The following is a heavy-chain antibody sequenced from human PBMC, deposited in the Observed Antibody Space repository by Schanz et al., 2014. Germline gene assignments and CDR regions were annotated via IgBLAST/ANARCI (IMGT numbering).Heavy chain of an antibody. Sequence: VHLVESGGGFVQPGGSLRLSCAASGSTFSAYWMHWVRQAPGKGLEWVAIITYDGSNTYHADSVKGRFTISRDNSKNTLYLQMNSLRAEDTAVYYCARDKGGYYPFDYWGRGTLVTVSS. V-gene: IGHV3-30*03. D-gene: IGHD3-3*01. CDR3: ARDKGGYYPFDY. CDR1: GSTFSAYW. J-gene: IGHJ4*02. CDR2: ITYDGSNT.